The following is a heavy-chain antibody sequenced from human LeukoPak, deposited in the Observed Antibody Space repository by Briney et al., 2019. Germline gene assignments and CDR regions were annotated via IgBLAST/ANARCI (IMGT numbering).Heavy chain of an antibody. V-gene: IGHV3-21*01. CDR3: ARDQGLGGYFDY. CDR1: GFTFGSYS. D-gene: IGHD3-16*01. J-gene: IGHJ4*02. CDR2: ISSSSSYI. Sequence: GGSLRLSCAASGFTFGSYSMNWVRQAPGKGLEWVSSISSSSSYIYYADSVKGRFTISGDNAKNSLYLQMNSLRAEDTAVYYCARDQGLGGYFDYWGQGTLVTVSS.